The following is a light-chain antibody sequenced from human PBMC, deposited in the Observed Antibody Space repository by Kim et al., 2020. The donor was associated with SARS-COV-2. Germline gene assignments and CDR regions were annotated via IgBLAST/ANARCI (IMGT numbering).Light chain of an antibody. Sequence: TLSLSPGERATHSCMASQSVSSYFAWYQQKPGQAPRLLIYDTSKRATGTPARFSGSGSGTDFTLTISSLESEDSAIYYCQQRTNWLFGQGTKLEI. CDR2: DTS. CDR1: QSVSSY. V-gene: IGKV3-11*01. CDR3: QQRTNWL. J-gene: IGKJ2*01.